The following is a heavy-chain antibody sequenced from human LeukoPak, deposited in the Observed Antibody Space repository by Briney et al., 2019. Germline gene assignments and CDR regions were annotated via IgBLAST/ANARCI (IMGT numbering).Heavy chain of an antibody. V-gene: IGHV3-74*01. Sequence: GASLRLSCAASGFTFSSDWMHWVRQAPGKGPVWVSYINSDGSTTDYADSVKGRFTISRDNAKNTLYLQMNSLRPEDTAVYYCGRISGATGGAFDIWGQGTMVTVSS. J-gene: IGHJ3*02. CDR3: GRISGATGGAFDI. CDR1: GFTFSSDW. CDR2: INSDGSTT. D-gene: IGHD1-26*01.